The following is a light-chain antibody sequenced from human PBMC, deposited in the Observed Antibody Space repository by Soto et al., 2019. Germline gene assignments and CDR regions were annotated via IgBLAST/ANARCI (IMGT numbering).Light chain of an antibody. CDR1: SSDVGGHNY. Sequence: QSALTQPASVSGSPGQSITISCTGTSSDVGGHNYVSWYQQHPGKAPKLMIYDVSNRPSGVSNRFSGSKSGNTASLTISGVQAEDEADYYCSSYTSSSTLVFGGGTKLTVL. V-gene: IGLV2-14*01. J-gene: IGLJ2*01. CDR2: DVS. CDR3: SSYTSSSTLV.